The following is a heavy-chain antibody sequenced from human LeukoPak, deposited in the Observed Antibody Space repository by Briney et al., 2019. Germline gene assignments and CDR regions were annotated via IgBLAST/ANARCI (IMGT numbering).Heavy chain of an antibody. J-gene: IGHJ6*02. D-gene: IGHD3-3*01. CDR3: VRGPPLSWSDNV. CDR2: MNPNSGNT. Sequence: ASVKVSCKASGYTFTSYDINWVRQATGQGLEWMGWMNPNSGNTGYAQKFQGRVTITRNTSISTAYMELSSLRSEDTAVYYCVRGPPLSWSDNVWGQGTTVTVSS. CDR1: GYTFTSYD. V-gene: IGHV1-8*01.